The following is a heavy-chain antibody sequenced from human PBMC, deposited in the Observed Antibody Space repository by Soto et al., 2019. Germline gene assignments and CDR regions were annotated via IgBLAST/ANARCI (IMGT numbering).Heavy chain of an antibody. CDR2: ISGSGTYT. J-gene: IGHJ4*02. D-gene: IGHD1-26*01. V-gene: IGHV3-11*06. CDR3: ARDKGTDGSYYPFFDY. Sequence: GSLRLSCAASGFTFSDYYMTWIRQAPGKALEWLSYISGSGTYTNYADSVKGRPTISRDNAKNSLYLQITSLSAEDTAVYYCARDKGTDGSYYPFFDYWGQGTLVTVS. CDR1: GFTFSDYY.